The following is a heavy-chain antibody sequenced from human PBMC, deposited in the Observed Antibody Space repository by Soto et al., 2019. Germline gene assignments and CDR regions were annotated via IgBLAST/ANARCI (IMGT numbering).Heavy chain of an antibody. D-gene: IGHD2-15*01. CDR2: ISWDGGST. CDR1: GFTFDDYT. V-gene: IGHV3-43*01. Sequence: EVQLVESGGVVVQPGGSLRLSCAASGFTFDDYTMHWVRQAPGKGLEWVSLISWDGGSTYYADSVKGRFTISRDNSKNSRNLKRNSVGTEDTALYYCEKEIEVVADTGYGMDSWGQGTLVTVSS. J-gene: IGHJ4*02. CDR3: EKEIEVVADTGYGMDS.